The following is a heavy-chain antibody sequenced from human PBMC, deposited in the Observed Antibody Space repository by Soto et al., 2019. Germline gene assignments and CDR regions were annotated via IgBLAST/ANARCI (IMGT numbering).Heavy chain of an antibody. CDR2: MNPNSGNT. V-gene: IGHV1-8*01. D-gene: IGHD4-17*01. CDR3: ARGDVDGALLPYYGMDV. CDR1: GYTFTSYD. J-gene: IGHJ6*02. Sequence: QVQLVQSGAEVKKPGASVKVSCKASGYTFTSYDINWVRQATGQGLEWMGWMNPNSGNTGYAQKFQGRVTMTRNTSISTAYMELSSVRSEDMAVYYCARGDVDGALLPYYGMDVWGQGTTVTVSS.